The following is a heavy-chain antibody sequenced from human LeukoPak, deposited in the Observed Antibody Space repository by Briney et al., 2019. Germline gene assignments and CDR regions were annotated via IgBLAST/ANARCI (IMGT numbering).Heavy chain of an antibody. CDR2: ISSSSSTI. CDR3: ARDFPSDY. J-gene: IGHJ4*02. CDR1: GFTFSSYR. Sequence: GGSLRLSCAASGFTFSSYRMNWVRQAPGKGLEWVSYISSSSSTIYYADSVKGRFTISRDNAKNSLYLQMNSLRAEDTAVYYCARDFPSDYWGQGTLVTVSS. V-gene: IGHV3-48*01.